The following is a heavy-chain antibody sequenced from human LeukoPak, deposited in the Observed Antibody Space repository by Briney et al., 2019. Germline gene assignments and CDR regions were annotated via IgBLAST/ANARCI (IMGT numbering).Heavy chain of an antibody. CDR1: GFIFSGSW. CDR3: TTDTWYSAGH. V-gene: IGHV3-7*03. D-gene: IGHD2-15*01. J-gene: IGHJ4*02. CDR2: IKKDGSEK. Sequence: GGSLRLSCTASGFIFSGSWMAWIRQAPGKGLEWVAIIKKDGSEKYYVDSMKGRFTISRDNAKNSLFLQINSLRAEDTAIYYCTTDTWYSAGHWGQGTLVTVSS.